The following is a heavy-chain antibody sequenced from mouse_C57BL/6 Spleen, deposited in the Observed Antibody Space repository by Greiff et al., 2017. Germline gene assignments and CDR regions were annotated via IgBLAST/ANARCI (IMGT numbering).Heavy chain of an antibody. Sequence: VQGVESGAELVRPGTSVKVSCKASGYAFTNYLIEWVKQRPGQGLEWIGVINPGSGGTNYNEKFKGKATLTADKSSSTAYMQLSSLTSEDSAVYFCASGGLRSAMDYCGQGTSVTVSS. CDR1: GYAFTNYL. CDR3: ASGGLRSAMDY. CDR2: INPGSGGT. D-gene: IGHD2-4*01. J-gene: IGHJ4*01. V-gene: IGHV1-54*01.